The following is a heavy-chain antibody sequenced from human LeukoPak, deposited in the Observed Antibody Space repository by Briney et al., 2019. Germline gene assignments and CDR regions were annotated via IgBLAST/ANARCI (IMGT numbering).Heavy chain of an antibody. V-gene: IGHV3-74*03. CDR2: INTDATRA. D-gene: IGHD4-11*01. Sequence: GGALRLSCAASGFTFSTYWMHWVRQDPGKGVAGVSRINTDATRAAYADPVKGRFTITRHNAKNQVYLEMKSLRAEDTAVYYCGRGGDDYSNFGGVDYWGQGTLVTVSS. CDR1: GFTFSTYW. J-gene: IGHJ4*02. CDR3: GRGGDDYSNFGGVDY.